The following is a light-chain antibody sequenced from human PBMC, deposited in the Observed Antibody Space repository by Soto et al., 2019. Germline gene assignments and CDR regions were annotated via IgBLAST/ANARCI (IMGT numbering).Light chain of an antibody. J-gene: IGKJ1*01. Sequence: DIQMTQSPSTLSASVGDRVTITCRASQSISVWLAWFQQKPGNAPKLLIYKASTLESGVPSRFSGSGSGTEFTLTISSLQPDASATYYCQQYNNRWTFGQGTKVDIK. V-gene: IGKV1-5*03. CDR1: QSISVW. CDR3: QQYNNRWT. CDR2: KAS.